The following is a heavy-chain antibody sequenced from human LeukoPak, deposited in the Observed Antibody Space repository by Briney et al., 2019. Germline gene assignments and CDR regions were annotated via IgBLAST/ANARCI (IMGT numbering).Heavy chain of an antibody. Sequence: PSETLSLTCAVYGGSFSGYYWSWIRQPPGKGLEWIGEINHSGSTNYNPSLKSRVTISVDTSKNQFPLKLSSVTAADTAVYYCARGNFGIAAAGTKYYFDYWGQGTLVTVSS. J-gene: IGHJ4*02. CDR2: INHSGST. CDR3: ARGNFGIAAAGTKYYFDY. D-gene: IGHD6-13*01. V-gene: IGHV4-34*01. CDR1: GGSFSGYY.